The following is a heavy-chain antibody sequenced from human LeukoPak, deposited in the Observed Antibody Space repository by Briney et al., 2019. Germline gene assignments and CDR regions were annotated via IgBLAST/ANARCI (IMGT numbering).Heavy chain of an antibody. J-gene: IGHJ6*02. V-gene: IGHV3-30*18. Sequence: GGSLRLSCAASGFTVSSYGMHWVRQAPGKGLEWVAVISYDGSNKYYADSVKGRFTISRDKSKNTLYLQMNSLRAEDTAVYYCAKDLLGGDSGSYYEVGELGMDVWGQGTTVTVSS. D-gene: IGHD1-26*01. CDR1: GFTVSSYG. CDR3: AKDLLGGDSGSYYEVGELGMDV. CDR2: ISYDGSNK.